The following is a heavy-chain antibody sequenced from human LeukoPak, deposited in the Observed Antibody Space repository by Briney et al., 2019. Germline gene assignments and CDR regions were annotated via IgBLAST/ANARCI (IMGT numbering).Heavy chain of an antibody. V-gene: IGHV3-23*01. Sequence: GGSVRLSCAASGFIFSDFATSWVRQAPGKGLERVSGMSASGSHTHSADFVKGRSTISRDNFKNTLYLQMNGLRVEDTAVYYCAKVRSGNNYYFDYWGQGTLVTVSS. CDR3: AKVRSGNNYYFDY. J-gene: IGHJ4*02. CDR2: MSASGSHT. D-gene: IGHD1/OR15-1a*01. CDR1: GFIFSDFA.